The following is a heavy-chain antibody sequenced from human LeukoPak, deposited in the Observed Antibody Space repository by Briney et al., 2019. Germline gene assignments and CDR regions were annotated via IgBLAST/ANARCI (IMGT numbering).Heavy chain of an antibody. Sequence: GGSLRLSCAASGFTFSSYAMSWVRQAPGKGPEWVSAISGSGGSTYYADSVKGRFTISRDNSKNTLYLQMNSLRAEDTAVYYCAKELFDWLLSDRGYWGQGTLVTVSS. CDR1: GFTFSSYA. V-gene: IGHV3-23*01. CDR2: ISGSGGST. CDR3: AKELFDWLLSDRGY. J-gene: IGHJ4*02. D-gene: IGHD3-9*01.